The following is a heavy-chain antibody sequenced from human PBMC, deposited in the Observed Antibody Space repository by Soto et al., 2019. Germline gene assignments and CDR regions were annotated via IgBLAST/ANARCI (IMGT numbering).Heavy chain of an antibody. CDR1: GFAFSNYA. J-gene: IGHJ4*02. CDR2: ISTSIDAT. CDR3: AKDRTVAARNVDY. Sequence: EVQLLESGGGLVQPGGSLRLSCAASGFAFSNYAMGWVRQAPGKGLEWVSSISTSIDATYYADSVKGRFTISRDDSKNTLYLQMNILRAEDSAVYYCAKDRTVAARNVDYWGQGTQVTVSS. V-gene: IGHV3-23*01. D-gene: IGHD6-6*01.